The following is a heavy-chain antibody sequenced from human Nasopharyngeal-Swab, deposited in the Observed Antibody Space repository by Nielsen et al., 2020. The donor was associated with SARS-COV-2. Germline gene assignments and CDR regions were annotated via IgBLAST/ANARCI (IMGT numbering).Heavy chain of an antibody. D-gene: IGHD6-6*01. CDR3: AKTMVYSSSSYYFDY. CDR2: ISWNSGSI. Sequence: GGSLRLSCAAPGFTFDDYAMHWVRQAPGKGLEWVSGISWNSGSIGYADSVKGRFTISRDNAKNSLYLQMNSLRAEDTALYYCAKTMVYSSSSYYFDYWGQGTPVTVSS. V-gene: IGHV3-9*01. CDR1: GFTFDDYA. J-gene: IGHJ4*02.